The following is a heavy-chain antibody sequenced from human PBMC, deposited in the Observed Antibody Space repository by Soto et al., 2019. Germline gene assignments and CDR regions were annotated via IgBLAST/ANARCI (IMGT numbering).Heavy chain of an antibody. Sequence: PGGSLRLSCAASGFTFSSYGMHWVRQAPGKGLEWVAVIWYDGSNKYYADSVKGRFTISRDNSKNTLYLQMNSLRAEDTAVYYCARDGYGSGSYYIDYWGQGTPVTVSS. CDR3: ARDGYGSGSYYIDY. CDR2: IWYDGSNK. J-gene: IGHJ4*02. CDR1: GFTFSSYG. V-gene: IGHV3-33*01. D-gene: IGHD3-10*01.